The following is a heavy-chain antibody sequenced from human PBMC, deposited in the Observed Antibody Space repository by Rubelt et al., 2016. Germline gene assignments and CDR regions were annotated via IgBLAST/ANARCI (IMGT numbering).Heavy chain of an antibody. Sequence: QVQLVQSGAEVKKPGSSVKVSCKASGGTFSSYAISWVRQAPGQGLEWMGGIIPIFGTANYAKKFQGRVTMTRNTSISTAYMELSSLRSEDTAVYYCARIPTLQTDVWGQGTTVTVSS. J-gene: IGHJ6*02. CDR2: IIPIFGTA. D-gene: IGHD4-11*01. V-gene: IGHV1-69*06. CDR1: GGTFSSYA. CDR3: ARIPTLQTDV.